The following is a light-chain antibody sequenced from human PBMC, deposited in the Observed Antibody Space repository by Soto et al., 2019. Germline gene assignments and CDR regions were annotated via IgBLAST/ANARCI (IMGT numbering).Light chain of an antibody. Sequence: DLVMPRSPLSLPVTPGEPASISCRSSQSLLHSKGYNYLDWDLQKPGQSPRLLIYLGSNRASGVPDRFSGSGSGTDFTLKISRVEAEDVGVYYCMQALQTPNTFGQGTKLEIK. V-gene: IGKV2-28*01. CDR1: QSLLHSKGYNY. CDR2: LGS. CDR3: MQALQTPNT. J-gene: IGKJ2*01.